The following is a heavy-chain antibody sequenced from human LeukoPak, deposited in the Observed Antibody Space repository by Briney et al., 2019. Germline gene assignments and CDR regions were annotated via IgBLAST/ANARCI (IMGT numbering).Heavy chain of an antibody. CDR2: ISYDGSNK. CDR3: ATHDGRGIVVVPAANYFQH. V-gene: IGHV3-30*03. CDR1: GFTFSSYG. Sequence: GGSLRLSCAASGFTFSSYGMHWVRQAPGKGLGWVAVISYDGSNKYYADSVKGRFTISRDNSKNTLYLQMNSLRAEDTAVYYCATHDGRGIVVVPAANYFQHWGQGTLVTVSS. J-gene: IGHJ1*01. D-gene: IGHD2-2*01.